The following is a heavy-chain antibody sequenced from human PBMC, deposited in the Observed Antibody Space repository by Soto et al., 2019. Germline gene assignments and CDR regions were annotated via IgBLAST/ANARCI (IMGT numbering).Heavy chain of an antibody. CDR3: ARDATVTTPVYYFDY. CDR1: EFTFSSYG. CDR2: IWYDGSRK. D-gene: IGHD4-17*01. V-gene: IGHV3-33*01. J-gene: IGHJ4*02. Sequence: GGSLRLSCAASEFTFSSYGMHWVRQAPGKGLEWVAVIWYDGSRKYYADSVKGRFTISRDNSKNTLYLQMNSLRAEDTAVYYYARDATVTTPVYYFDYWGQGTLVTVSS.